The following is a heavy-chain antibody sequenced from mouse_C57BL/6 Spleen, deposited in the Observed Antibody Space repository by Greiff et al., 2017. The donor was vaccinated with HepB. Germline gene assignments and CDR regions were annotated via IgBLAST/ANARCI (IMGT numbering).Heavy chain of an antibody. D-gene: IGHD2-3*01. CDR2: IDPENGDT. CDR1: GFNIKDDY. CDR3: SRWLPLPHWYFDV. Sequence: EVKLLESGAELVRPGASVKLSCTASGFNIKDDYMHWVKQRPEQGLEWIGWIDPENGDTEYPSKFQGKATITADTSSNTAYLQLSSLTSEDTAVYYCSRWLPLPHWYFDVWGTGTTVTVSS. J-gene: IGHJ1*03. V-gene: IGHV14-4*01.